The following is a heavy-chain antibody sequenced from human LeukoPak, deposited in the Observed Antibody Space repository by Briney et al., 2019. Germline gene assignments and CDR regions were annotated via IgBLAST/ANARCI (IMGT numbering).Heavy chain of an antibody. CDR3: MRDYSATHAFDY. CDR1: GFSFSSEV. J-gene: IGHJ4*02. V-gene: IGHV3-64*02. Sequence: GGSLRLCCAASGFSFSSEVMHWVRQAPGKGPEYVSTITAGGDQTYDAESVKGRFTISRDNSKGTLYLQMGSLRVEDTAVYYCMRDYSATHAFDYWGQGTLVTVSS. CDR2: ITAGGDQT. D-gene: IGHD1-26*01.